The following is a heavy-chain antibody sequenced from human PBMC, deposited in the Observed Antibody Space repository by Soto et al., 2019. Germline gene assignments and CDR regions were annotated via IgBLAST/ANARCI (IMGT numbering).Heavy chain of an antibody. V-gene: IGHV1-18*01. D-gene: IGHD3-9*01. Sequence: ASVKVSCKASGYTFTSYGISWVRQAPGQGLEWMGWISAYNGNTNYAQKLQGRVTMTTDTSTSTAYMELRSLRSDDTAVYYCATTGLRYFDCLRKRGGYWGQGTLVPVSS. CDR1: GYTFTSYG. CDR3: ATTGLRYFDCLRKRGGY. J-gene: IGHJ4*02. CDR2: ISAYNGNT.